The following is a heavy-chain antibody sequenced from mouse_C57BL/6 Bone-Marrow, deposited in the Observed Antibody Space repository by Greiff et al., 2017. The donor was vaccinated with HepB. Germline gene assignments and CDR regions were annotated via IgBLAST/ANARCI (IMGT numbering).Heavy chain of an antibody. D-gene: IGHD3-2*02. Sequence: VQLKQSGAELVRPGASVKLSCTASGFNIKDDYMHWVKQRPEQGLEWIGWIDPENGDTEYASKFQGKATITADTSSNTAYLQLSSLTSEDTAVYYCTIRAAQATFYYAMDYWGQGTSVTVSS. V-gene: IGHV14-4*01. CDR3: TIRAAQATFYYAMDY. CDR1: GFNIKDDY. CDR2: IDPENGDT. J-gene: IGHJ4*01.